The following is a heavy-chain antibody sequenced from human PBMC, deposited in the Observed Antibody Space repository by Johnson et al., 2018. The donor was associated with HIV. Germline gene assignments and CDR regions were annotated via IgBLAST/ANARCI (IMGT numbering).Heavy chain of an antibody. D-gene: IGHD3-22*01. CDR3: AKDVSLVTMIAEGLAFDI. J-gene: IGHJ3*02. CDR2: ISWNSGSQ. CDR1: GFTFDDYA. V-gene: IGHV3-9*01. Sequence: VQLVESGGGLVQPGGSLRLSCAASGFTFDDYALHWVRQAPGKGLEWLSGISWNSGSQDYAASVKGRFTISRDNAKNSLYLQMHSRRSEDTALYYCAKDVSLVTMIAEGLAFDIWGQGTMVTVSS.